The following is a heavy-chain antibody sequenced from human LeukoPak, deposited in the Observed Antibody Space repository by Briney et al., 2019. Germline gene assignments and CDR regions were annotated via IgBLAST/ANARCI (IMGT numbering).Heavy chain of an antibody. J-gene: IGHJ1*01. CDR1: GFIFDDYA. CDR2: ISWNSGSI. V-gene: IGHV3-9*01. Sequence: GGSLRLSCAASGFIFDDYAMHWVRQAPGKGLEWVSGISWNSGSIGYADSVKGRFTISRDNAKNSLYLQMNSLRAEDTALYYCAKDSGSYSTEYFQHWGQGTLVTVSS. CDR3: AKDSGSYSTEYFQH. D-gene: IGHD1-26*01.